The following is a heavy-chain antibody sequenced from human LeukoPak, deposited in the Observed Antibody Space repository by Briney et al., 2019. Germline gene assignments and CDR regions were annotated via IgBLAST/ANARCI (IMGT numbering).Heavy chain of an antibody. CDR1: GFTFSSYA. V-gene: IGHV3-23*01. CDR3: AKTDYYDSSGYGRVFDY. J-gene: IGHJ4*02. Sequence: GGSLRLSCAASGFTFSSYAMSWVRQDPGKGLEWVSAISGSGGSSYYAASVKGRFTISRNNSKNTLYLQMNSLRAEDTAVYYCAKTDYYDSSGYGRVFDYWGQGTLVTVSS. CDR2: ISGSGGSS. D-gene: IGHD3-22*01.